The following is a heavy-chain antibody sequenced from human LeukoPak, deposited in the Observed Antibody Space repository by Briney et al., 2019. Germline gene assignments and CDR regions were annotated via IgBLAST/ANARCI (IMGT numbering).Heavy chain of an antibody. CDR1: GGSISSYY. CDR3: ARTVLPLWSTNGGYFDY. J-gene: IGHJ4*02. V-gene: IGHV4-59*01. D-gene: IGHD5/OR15-5a*01. CDR2: IYYSGST. Sequence: SETLSLTCTVSGGSISSYYWSWIRQPPGKGLEWIGYIYYSGSTNCNPSLKSRVTISVDTSKNQFSLKLSSVTAADTAVYYCARTVLPLWSTNGGYFDYWGQGTLVTVSS.